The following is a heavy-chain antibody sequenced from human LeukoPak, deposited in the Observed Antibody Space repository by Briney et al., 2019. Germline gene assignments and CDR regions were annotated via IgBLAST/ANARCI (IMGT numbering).Heavy chain of an antibody. D-gene: IGHD3-22*01. Sequence: GGSLRLSCAASGFTVSSNYMSWVRQAPGKGLEWVSVIYSGGSTYYADSVKGRFTISRDNSKNTLYLQMNSLRAEDTAVYYCARAGLPFYYDSGGSLVQHWGQGTLVTVSS. V-gene: IGHV3-66*01. CDR2: IYSGGST. CDR1: GFTVSSNY. CDR3: ARAGLPFYYDSGGSLVQH. J-gene: IGHJ1*01.